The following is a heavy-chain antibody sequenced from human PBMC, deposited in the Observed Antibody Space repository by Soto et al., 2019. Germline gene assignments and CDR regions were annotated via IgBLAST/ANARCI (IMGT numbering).Heavy chain of an antibody. Sequence: EVQLLESGGGLVQPGGSLRLSCAASGFTFSSYAMSWVRQAPGKGLEWVSAISGSGGSTYYADSVKGRFTISRDNSKNTLYLQMNSLRAEDTAVYYCAKVAPSDPYPPQNYYFDYWGQGTLVTVSS. CDR3: AKVAPSDPYPPQNYYFDY. J-gene: IGHJ4*02. V-gene: IGHV3-23*01. CDR1: GFTFSSYA. CDR2: ISGSGGST.